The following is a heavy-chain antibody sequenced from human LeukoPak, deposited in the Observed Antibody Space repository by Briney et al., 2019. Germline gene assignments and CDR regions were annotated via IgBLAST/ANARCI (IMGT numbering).Heavy chain of an antibody. Sequence: ASVKVSCKASGYTFTSYDINWVRQATGQGLEWMGWMSPNSGNTGYAQKFQGRVTMTRNTSISTAYMELSSLRAEDTAVYYCAKGDSSGWPFDYWGQGTLVTVSS. CDR3: AKGDSSGWPFDY. CDR2: MSPNSGNT. V-gene: IGHV1-8*01. J-gene: IGHJ4*02. D-gene: IGHD6-19*01. CDR1: GYTFTSYD.